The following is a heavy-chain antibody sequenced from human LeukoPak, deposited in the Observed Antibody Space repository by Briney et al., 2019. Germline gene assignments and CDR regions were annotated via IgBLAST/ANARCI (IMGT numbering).Heavy chain of an antibody. CDR1: GYTFTSYY. D-gene: IGHD3-10*01. CDR3: ARDEAEYYGSGSYYDYFDY. CDR2: INPSGGST. V-gene: IGHV1-46*01. Sequence: ASVKVSCKASGYTFTSYYMHWVRQGPGQGLEWMGIINPSGGSTSYAQKFQGRVTMTRDTSTSTVYMELSSLRSEDTAVYYCARDEAEYYGSGSYYDYFDYWGQGTLVTVSS. J-gene: IGHJ4*02.